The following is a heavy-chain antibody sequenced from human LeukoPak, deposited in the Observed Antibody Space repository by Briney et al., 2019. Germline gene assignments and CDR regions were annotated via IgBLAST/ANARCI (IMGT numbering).Heavy chain of an antibody. CDR1: GGSISSYY. CDR3: ATPGYSSSWYSGNDAFDI. D-gene: IGHD6-13*01. V-gene: IGHV4-4*07. Sequence: SETLSLTCTVSGGSISSYYWSWIRQPAGKGLEWIGRIYTSGSTNYNPSLKSRVTMSVDTSKNQFSLKLTSLTAADTAVYYCATPGYSSSWYSGNDAFDIWGQGTMVTVSS. CDR2: IYTSGST. J-gene: IGHJ3*02.